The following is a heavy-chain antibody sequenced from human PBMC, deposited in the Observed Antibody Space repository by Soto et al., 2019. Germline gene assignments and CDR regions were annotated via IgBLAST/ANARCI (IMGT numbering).Heavy chain of an antibody. D-gene: IGHD6-19*01. CDR1: GFTFSNCA. Sequence: VQVWESGGGLVQPGGSLRLSCEASGFTFSNCAMSWVRQAPGKGLEWVSGISGTGRSTFYADSVNDRFTISRDNSKNIVYLQMNSLRAEDTAVYYCAKGNTSDWYFFDYWGQGTLVTVSS. V-gene: IGHV3-23*01. CDR3: AKGNTSDWYFFDY. J-gene: IGHJ4*02. CDR2: ISGTGRST.